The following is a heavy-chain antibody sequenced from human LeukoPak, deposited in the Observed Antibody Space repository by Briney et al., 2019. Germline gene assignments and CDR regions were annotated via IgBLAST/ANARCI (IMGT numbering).Heavy chain of an antibody. CDR3: ARKSALRSQY. CDR1: GYTFNVNY. J-gene: IGHJ4*02. CDR2: INLNSGGT. V-gene: IGHV1-2*02. Sequence: ASVKVSFNASGYTFNVNYMHLEREAPGQGLEWMGWINLNSGGTNYAQEFQGRVTVTRDTSISTAYMELSSLRSDDTAVYYCARKSALRSQYWRQGTLVTVSS.